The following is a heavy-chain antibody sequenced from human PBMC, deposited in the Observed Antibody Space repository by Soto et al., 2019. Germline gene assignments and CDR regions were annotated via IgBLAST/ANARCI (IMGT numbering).Heavy chain of an antibody. CDR2: IYSGGST. Sequence: EVQLVESGGGLIQPGGSLRLSCAASGFTVSSNYMSWVRQAPGKGLEWDSVIYSGGSTYYADSVKGRFTISRDNSKNTLYLQMNSLRAEDTAVYYCARDRNYYYGMDVWGQGTTVTVSS. CDR1: GFTVSSNY. CDR3: ARDRNYYYGMDV. J-gene: IGHJ6*02. V-gene: IGHV3-53*01.